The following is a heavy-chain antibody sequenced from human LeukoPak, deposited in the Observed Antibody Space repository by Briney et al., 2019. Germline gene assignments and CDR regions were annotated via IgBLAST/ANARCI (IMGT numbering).Heavy chain of an antibody. V-gene: IGHV4-59*01. Sequence: SETLSLTCTVSGGSISSYYWSWIRQPPGKGLEWIGYIYYSGSTNYNLSLKSRVTISVDTSKNQFSLKLSSVTAADTAVYYCARDRSSGWSDYWGQGTLVTVSS. D-gene: IGHD6-19*01. J-gene: IGHJ4*02. CDR3: ARDRSSGWSDY. CDR2: IYYSGST. CDR1: GGSISSYY.